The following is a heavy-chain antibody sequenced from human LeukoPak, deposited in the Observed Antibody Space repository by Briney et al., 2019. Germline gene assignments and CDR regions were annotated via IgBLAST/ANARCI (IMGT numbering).Heavy chain of an antibody. CDR1: GFPFGDCS. Sequence: GGSLRLSCAASGFPFGDCSMNWVRQAPGKGPEWVSSISTSSVYIYYADSVKGRFTISRDNAKSSLYLQMNSLRAEDTAIYHCTRDQGAGTYRSFGMDVWGQGTSVTVSS. CDR3: TRDQGAGTYRSFGMDV. V-gene: IGHV3-21*01. J-gene: IGHJ6*02. D-gene: IGHD3-10*01. CDR2: ISTSSVYI.